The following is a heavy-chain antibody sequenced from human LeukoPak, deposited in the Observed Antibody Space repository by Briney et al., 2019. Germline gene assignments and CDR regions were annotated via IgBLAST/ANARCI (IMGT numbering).Heavy chain of an antibody. CDR1: GIIFSNYW. V-gene: IGHV3-74*01. CDR2: INRDGSST. J-gene: IGHJ3*02. D-gene: IGHD1-26*01. CDR3: ARGRQNSGSYWDAFHI. Sequence: PGGSLRLSCAASGIIFSNYWMHWVRQAPGKGLVWVSRINRDGSSTSYADSVKGRFTISRDNAKNTLYLQMNSLRAEDTAVYYCARGRQNSGSYWDAFHIWGQGTMVTVSS.